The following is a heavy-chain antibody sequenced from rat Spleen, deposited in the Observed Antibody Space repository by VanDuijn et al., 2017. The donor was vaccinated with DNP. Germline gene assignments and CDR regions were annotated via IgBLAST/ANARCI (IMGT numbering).Heavy chain of an antibody. D-gene: IGHD1-12*02. J-gene: IGHJ3*01. CDR3: ATQDYYDGTRFSF. CDR1: GFTFSDYN. V-gene: IGHV5-7*01. Sequence: EVQLVESGGGLVQPGRSLKLSCAASGFTFSDYNMAWVRQAPKKGLEWVATITYDGSRTHYRDSVKGRFTISRDDAKTTLYLQMDSLRSEDTATYYCATQDYYDGTRFSFWGQGTLVTVSS. CDR2: ITYDGSRT.